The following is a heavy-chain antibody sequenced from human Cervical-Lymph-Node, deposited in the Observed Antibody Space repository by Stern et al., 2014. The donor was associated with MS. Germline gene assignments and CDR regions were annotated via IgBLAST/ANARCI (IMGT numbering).Heavy chain of an antibody. CDR2: IYHAGTT. Sequence: QLQLQESGPGLVKPSGTLSLTCAVSGDSISSSNWWSWVRQSPGKGLEWVGDIYHAGTTNYNSTLKSRLTLSADNSKNHFSLKLTSVTAADTAVYYCVRALGSSSFRYWFDPWGQGTLVIVSS. CDR3: VRALGSSSFRYWFDP. J-gene: IGHJ5*02. D-gene: IGHD6-13*01. V-gene: IGHV4-4*02. CDR1: GDSISSSNW.